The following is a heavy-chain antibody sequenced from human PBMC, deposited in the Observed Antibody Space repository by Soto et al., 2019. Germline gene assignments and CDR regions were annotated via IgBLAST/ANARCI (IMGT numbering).Heavy chain of an antibody. J-gene: IGHJ6*02. CDR3: AREEGVTRREYYGMDV. CDR1: GFTFSSYG. V-gene: IGHV3-30*03. Sequence: GGSLRLSCAASGFTFSSYGMHWVRQAPGKGLEWVAVISYDGSNKYYADSVKGRFTISRDNSKNTLYLQMNSLRAEDTAVYYCAREEGVTRREYYGMDVWGQGTTVTVSS. CDR2: ISYDGSNK. D-gene: IGHD2-21*02.